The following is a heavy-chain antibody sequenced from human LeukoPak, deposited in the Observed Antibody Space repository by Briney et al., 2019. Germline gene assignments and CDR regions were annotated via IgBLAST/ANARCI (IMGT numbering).Heavy chain of an antibody. J-gene: IGHJ4*02. V-gene: IGHV3-30-3*01. D-gene: IGHD6-13*01. CDR1: GFTFSSFA. Sequence: GRSLRLSCAASGFTFSSFAMHWVRQAPGKGLEWVAVISYDGSNKYYGDSVKGRFTISRDNPKNTLYLQMNSLRVEDTAVYYCARRYSSTWYYFDYGGQGTLVTVSS. CDR2: ISYDGSNK. CDR3: ARRYSSTWYYFDY.